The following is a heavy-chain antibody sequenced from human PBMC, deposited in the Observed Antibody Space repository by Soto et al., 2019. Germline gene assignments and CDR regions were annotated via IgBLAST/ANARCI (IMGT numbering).Heavy chain of an antibody. CDR2: INQDGSEK. D-gene: IGHD1-26*01. J-gene: IGHJ4*02. CDR3: SGGVGDAF. CDR1: ESTVSRDW. V-gene: IGHV3-7*04. Sequence: EVHLVESGGGLVQTGGSLRLSCAIFESTVSRDWMNWVRQAPGKGLEWVAHINQDGSEKYYVDSVKGRFTISRDNAKKSLYLQMNRLSPADTAIYYCSGGVGDAFWGQGTLVTVSS.